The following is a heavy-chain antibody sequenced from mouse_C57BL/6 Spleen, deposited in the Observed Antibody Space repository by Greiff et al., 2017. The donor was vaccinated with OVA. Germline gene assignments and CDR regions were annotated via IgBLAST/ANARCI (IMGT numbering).Heavy chain of an antibody. V-gene: IGHV1-50*01. CDR1: GYTFTSYW. D-gene: IGHD1-1*01. CDR3: ARYYYGSGYAMDY. J-gene: IGHJ4*01. Sequence: QVQLQQPGAELVKPGASVKLSCKASGYTFTSYWMQWVKQRPGQGLEWIGEIDPSDSYTNYNQKVKGKATLTVDTSSSTAYMQLISLTSVDSAVYYCARYYYGSGYAMDYWGQGTSVTVSS. CDR2: IDPSDSYT.